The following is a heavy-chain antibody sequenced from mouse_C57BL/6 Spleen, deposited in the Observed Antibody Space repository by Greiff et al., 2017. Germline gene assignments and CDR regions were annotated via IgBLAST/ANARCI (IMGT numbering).Heavy chain of an antibody. Sequence: VQLKESEGGLVQPGSSMKLSCTASGFTFSDYYMAWVRQVPEKGLEWVANINYDGSSTYYLDSLKSRFIISRDNAKNILYLQMSSLKSEDTATYYCARGEPWFAYWGQGTLVTVSA. CDR2: INYDGSST. J-gene: IGHJ3*01. V-gene: IGHV5-16*01. CDR3: ARGEPWFAY. CDR1: GFTFSDYY.